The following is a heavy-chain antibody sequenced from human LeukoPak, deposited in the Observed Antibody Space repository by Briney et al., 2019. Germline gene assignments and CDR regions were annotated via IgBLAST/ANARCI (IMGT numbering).Heavy chain of an antibody. CDR3: ARGRAAEGLYYFDY. CDR1: GGSISSGGYY. Sequence: SETLSLTCTVSGGSISSGGYYWSWIRQPPGKGLEWIGYIYHSGSTYYNPSLKSRVTISVDRSKNQFSLKLSSVTAADTAVYYCARGRAAEGLYYFDYWGQGTLVTVSS. V-gene: IGHV4-30-2*01. D-gene: IGHD6-13*01. J-gene: IGHJ4*02. CDR2: IYHSGST.